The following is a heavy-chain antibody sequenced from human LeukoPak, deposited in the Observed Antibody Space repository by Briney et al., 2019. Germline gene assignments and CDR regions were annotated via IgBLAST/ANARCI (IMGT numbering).Heavy chain of an antibody. D-gene: IGHD1-26*01. CDR3: ARVRWGSFDY. CDR1: GGSISSGSYY. V-gene: IGHV4-61*01. Sequence: KPSETLSLTCTVSGGSISSGSYYWSWIRQPPGKGLEWIGYIYYSGSTNYNPSLKSRVTISVDTSKNQFSLKLSSVTAADTAVYYCARVRWGSFDYWGQGTLVTVSS. J-gene: IGHJ4*02. CDR2: IYYSGST.